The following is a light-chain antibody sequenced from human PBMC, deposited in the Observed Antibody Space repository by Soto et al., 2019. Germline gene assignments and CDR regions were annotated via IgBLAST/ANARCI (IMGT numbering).Light chain of an antibody. J-gene: IGLJ3*02. CDR1: SSNIGAGYD. Sequence: QSVLTQPPSVSGAPGQRVTISCTGSSSNIGAGYDVHWYQQLPGTAPKVLIYGNSNRPSGVPDRCSGSKSGTSASLAITGLQDEDEADYYCQSYDSSLSGWVFGGGTKLTVL. V-gene: IGLV1-40*01. CDR2: GNS. CDR3: QSYDSSLSGWV.